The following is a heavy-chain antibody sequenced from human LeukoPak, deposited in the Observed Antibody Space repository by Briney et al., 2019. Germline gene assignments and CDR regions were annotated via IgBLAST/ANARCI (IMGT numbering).Heavy chain of an antibody. Sequence: SGGSLRLSCAASGLTFSSYGMHWVRQAPGKGLEWVAVIWYDGSNKCYADSVKGRFTISRDNSKNTLYLQMNSLRAEDTAAYYCAGDYGEHYYGMDVWGQGTTVTVSS. D-gene: IGHD4-17*01. J-gene: IGHJ6*02. CDR1: GLTFSSYG. V-gene: IGHV3-33*01. CDR3: AGDYGEHYYGMDV. CDR2: IWYDGSNK.